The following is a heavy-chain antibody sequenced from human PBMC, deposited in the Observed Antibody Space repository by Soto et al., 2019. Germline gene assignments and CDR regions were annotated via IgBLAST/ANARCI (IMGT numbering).Heavy chain of an antibody. CDR1: GYTFTSYD. V-gene: IGHV1-8*01. Sequence: QVQLVQSGAEVKKPGASVKVSCKASGYTFTSYDINWVRQATGQGLEWMGWMNPNSGNTGYAQKFQGRVTMTRNTSISTAYVELSSLRAEDTAVYYCARVITMVRGVIMDDWYFDLWGRGTLVTVSS. D-gene: IGHD3-10*01. CDR2: MNPNSGNT. J-gene: IGHJ2*01. CDR3: ARVITMVRGVIMDDWYFDL.